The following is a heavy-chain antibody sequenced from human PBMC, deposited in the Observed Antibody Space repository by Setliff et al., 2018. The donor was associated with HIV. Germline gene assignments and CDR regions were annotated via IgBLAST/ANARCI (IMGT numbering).Heavy chain of an antibody. CDR3: ARIFGDQGYYYGMDV. CDR2: VFYSGST. J-gene: IGHJ6*02. Sequence: SETLSLTCTVSGASFSSSSYSWGWIRQPPGKGLEWIGSVFYSGSTYYNPSLKSRVTISVDTSKNQFSLRLNSVTAADTAIYYCARIFGDQGYYYGMDVWGQGTTVT. V-gene: IGHV4-39*07. D-gene: IGHD3-3*01. CDR1: GASFSSSSYS.